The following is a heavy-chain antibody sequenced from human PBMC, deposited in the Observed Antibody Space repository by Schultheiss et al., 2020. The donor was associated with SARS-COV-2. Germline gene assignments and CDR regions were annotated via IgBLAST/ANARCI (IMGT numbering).Heavy chain of an antibody. V-gene: IGHV1-69*13. CDR3: ARGGGYYCSGGSCQPN. D-gene: IGHD2-15*01. Sequence: SVKVSFKASGGTFSSYAISWVRQAPGQGLEWMGGIIPIFGTANYSQKFHGRVTITADESTSTAYMELSSLRSEDTAVYYCARGGGYYCSGGSCQPNWGQGTLVTVSS. CDR2: IIPIFGTA. J-gene: IGHJ4*02. CDR1: GGTFSSYA.